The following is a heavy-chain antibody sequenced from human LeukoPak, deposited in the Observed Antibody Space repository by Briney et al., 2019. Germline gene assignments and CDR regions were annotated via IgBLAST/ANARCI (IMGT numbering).Heavy chain of an antibody. J-gene: IGHJ4*02. CDR1: GYSFTNYW. Sequence: GESLKISCEGSGYSFTNYWIGWVRQMPGKGLEWMGIIYPGDSDTRYSLSFQGQVTISADKSISTAYLQWSSLRASDTAMYYCARLGPPGYSYGQFDYWGQGTLVTVSS. D-gene: IGHD5-18*01. V-gene: IGHV5-51*01. CDR3: ARLGPPGYSYGQFDY. CDR2: IYPGDSDT.